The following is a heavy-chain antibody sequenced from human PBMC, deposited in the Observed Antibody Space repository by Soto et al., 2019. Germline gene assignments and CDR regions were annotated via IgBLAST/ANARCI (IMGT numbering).Heavy chain of an antibody. CDR1: GYTFTNYG. D-gene: IGHD2-21*01. J-gene: IGHJ4*02. V-gene: IGHV1-18*01. Sequence: GASVKVSFKASGYTFTNYGISWVRQAPGQGLEWMGWISVYNAKTSYAQEFQGRVSMTTDTSTTTAYMELRSLRSDDTAVYFCTRDLVRMDYCGYTNLAYWGQGTLVTVSS. CDR2: ISVYNAKT. CDR3: TRDLVRMDYCGYTNLAY.